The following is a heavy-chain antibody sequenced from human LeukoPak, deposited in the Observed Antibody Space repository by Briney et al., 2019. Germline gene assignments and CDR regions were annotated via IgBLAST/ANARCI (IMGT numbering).Heavy chain of an antibody. CDR1: GYPINNAYY. Sequence: SETLSLTCGVSGYPINNAYYWVWIRQPPGKGLEWIGSLYHPDSTYYNPPLKSRVTMSVDTSRNQFSLRLSFVTAADTAVYYCARQYDSYFYYYLDLWGTGTTVPVSS. J-gene: IGHJ6*03. V-gene: IGHV4-38-2*01. CDR2: LYHPDST. D-gene: IGHD2-2*01. CDR3: ARQYDSYFYYYLDL.